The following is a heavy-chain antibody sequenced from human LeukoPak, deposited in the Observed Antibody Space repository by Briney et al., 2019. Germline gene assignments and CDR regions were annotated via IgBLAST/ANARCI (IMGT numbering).Heavy chain of an antibody. CDR2: ISNNGGYT. CDR3: AKDRYSGYYGWFDP. D-gene: IGHD3-22*01. V-gene: IGHV3-23*01. J-gene: IGHJ5*02. CDR1: GFTFSSSA. Sequence: PGGSLRLSCAASGFTFSSSAMSWVRQAPGKGLEWVSAISNNGGYTYYADSVQGRFTISRDNSKNTLYLQMNSLRAEDTAVYYCAKDRYSGYYGWFDPWGQGTLVTVSS.